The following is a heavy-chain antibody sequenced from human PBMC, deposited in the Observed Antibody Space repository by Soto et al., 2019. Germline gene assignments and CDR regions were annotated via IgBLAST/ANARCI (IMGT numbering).Heavy chain of an antibody. CDR3: ARDAAVGLFDY. D-gene: IGHD1-26*01. J-gene: IGHJ4*02. Sequence: QVQLVQSGAEVKKPGASVKVSCKASGYTFTSYGISWVRQAPGQGLEWMGWISAYNGNTKYAQKLQGRVTMTTDTATSTAYRELRRLRSDDTAVYYCARDAAVGLFDYWGQGTLVTVSS. CDR2: ISAYNGNT. CDR1: GYTFTSYG. V-gene: IGHV1-18*01.